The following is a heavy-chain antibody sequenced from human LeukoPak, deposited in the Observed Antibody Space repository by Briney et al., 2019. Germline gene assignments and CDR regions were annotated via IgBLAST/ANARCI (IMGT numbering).Heavy chain of an antibody. CDR1: GYTFTAYY. CDR2: INPNSGGT. D-gene: IGHD4-17*01. V-gene: IGHV1-2*02. CDR3: ARTTVTHYYYYGMDV. J-gene: IGHJ6*02. Sequence: ASVKVSCKASGYTFTAYYMHWVRQAPGQGLEWMGWINPNSGGTDYAQKFQGRVTMTRDTSTSTAYMELRSLRSDDTAVYYCARTTVTHYYYYGMDVGGQGTTVTVSS.